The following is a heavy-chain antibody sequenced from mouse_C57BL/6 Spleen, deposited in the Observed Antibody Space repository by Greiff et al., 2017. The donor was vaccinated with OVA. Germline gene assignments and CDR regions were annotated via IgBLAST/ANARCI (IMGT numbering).Heavy chain of an antibody. D-gene: IGHD1-1*01. CDR1: GFPITSGYY. CDR3: AGDPYYYGSSSPFAY. Sequence: VKLVESGPGLVKPSQSLFLTCSITGFPITSGYYWIWIRQSPGKPLEWMGYITHSGETFYNPSLQSPISITRETSKNQFFLQLNSVTTEDTAMYYCAGDPYYYGSSSPFAYWGQGTLVTVSA. V-gene: IGHV12-3*01. J-gene: IGHJ3*01. CDR2: ITHSGET.